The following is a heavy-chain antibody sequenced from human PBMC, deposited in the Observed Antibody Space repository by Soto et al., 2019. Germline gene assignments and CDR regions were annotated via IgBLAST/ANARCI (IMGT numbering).Heavy chain of an antibody. CDR1: GFTFSSYD. Sequence: GGSLRLSCAASGFTFSSYDMHWVRQATGKGLEWVSAIGTAGDTYYPGSVKGRFTISRENAKNSLYLQMNSLRAEDTAVYYCARERYVGYCSSTSCQSGYYYYGMDVWGQGTTDTCSS. CDR3: ARERYVGYCSSTSCQSGYYYYGMDV. D-gene: IGHD2-2*01. V-gene: IGHV3-13*01. CDR2: IGTAGDT. J-gene: IGHJ6*02.